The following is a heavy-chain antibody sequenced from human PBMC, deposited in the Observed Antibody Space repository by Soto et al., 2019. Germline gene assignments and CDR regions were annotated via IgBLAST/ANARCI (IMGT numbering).Heavy chain of an antibody. Sequence: QVQLVESGGGVVQPGRSLRLSCAASGFTFSSYAMHWVRQAPGKGLEWVAVISYDGSNKYYADSVKGRFTISRDNSKNTLYLQMNSLRAEDTAVYYCARDPNYYGSGSYDNALDYWGQGTLVTVSS. CDR2: ISYDGSNK. J-gene: IGHJ4*02. D-gene: IGHD3-10*01. CDR1: GFTFSSYA. V-gene: IGHV3-30-3*01. CDR3: ARDPNYYGSGSYDNALDY.